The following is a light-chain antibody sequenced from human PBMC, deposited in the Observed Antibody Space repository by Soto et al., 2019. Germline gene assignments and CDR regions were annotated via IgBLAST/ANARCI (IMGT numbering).Light chain of an antibody. J-gene: IGKJ3*01. V-gene: IGKV3-20*01. CDR1: QRVSSSY. CDR3: QQYGSSPPT. Sequence: EIVLTQSPGTLSLAPGERATLSCRASQRVSSSYLAWYQQKPGQAPRLLIYGASSRATGIPDRFSGSGSGTDFTLTISRLEPEDFAVYYCQQYGSSPPTFGAGTKVDIK. CDR2: GAS.